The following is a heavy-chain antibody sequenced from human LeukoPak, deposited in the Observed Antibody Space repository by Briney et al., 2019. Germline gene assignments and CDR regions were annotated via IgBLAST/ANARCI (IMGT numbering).Heavy chain of an antibody. CDR1: GFTFSSYE. J-gene: IGHJ4*02. CDR3: AKAGAVVVVAAKYFDY. D-gene: IGHD2-15*01. Sequence: QTGGSLRLSCAASGFTFSSYEMNWVRQAPGKGLEWVSAISGSGGSTYYADSVKGRFTISRDNSKNTLYLQMNSLRAEDTAVYYCAKAGAVVVVAAKYFDYWGQGTLVTVSS. CDR2: ISGSGGST. V-gene: IGHV3-23*01.